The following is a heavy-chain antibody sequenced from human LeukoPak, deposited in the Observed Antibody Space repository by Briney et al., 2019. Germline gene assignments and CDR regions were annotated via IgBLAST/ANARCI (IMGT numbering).Heavy chain of an antibody. CDR2: ITSSSSYI. D-gene: IGHD1-26*01. CDR3: AYDSGSSSTLDY. J-gene: IGHJ4*02. CDR1: GFTFSTYN. Sequence: GGSLRLSCAASGFTFSTYNMNWVRQAPGKGLEWVSSITSSSSYIYYADSVKGRFTISRDNAKNTLYLQMNSLRAEDTAVYYCAYDSGSSSTLDYWGQGTLVTVSS. V-gene: IGHV3-21*01.